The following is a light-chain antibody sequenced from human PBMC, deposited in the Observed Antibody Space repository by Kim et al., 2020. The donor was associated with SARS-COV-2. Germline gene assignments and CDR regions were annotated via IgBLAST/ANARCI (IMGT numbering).Light chain of an antibody. J-gene: IGLJ3*02. CDR1: TGAVTSDYY. Sequence: PRRTVTPPCVSSTGAVTSDYYANWIQQKPAQTPTSLIYSTHKKHSWTPARFSGSLLGDKAALTLSGVPPEDEADYYCLLYDGITWVIGGGTKLTVL. CDR3: LLYDGITWV. V-gene: IGLV7-43*01. CDR2: STH.